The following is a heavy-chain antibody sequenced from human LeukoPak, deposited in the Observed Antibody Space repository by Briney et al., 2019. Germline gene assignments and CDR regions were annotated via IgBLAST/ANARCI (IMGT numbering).Heavy chain of an antibody. V-gene: IGHV3-21*01. CDR3: AREMSGSGKNY. CDR1: GFTFSSYS. J-gene: IGHJ4*02. CDR2: ISSTGIYL. Sequence: GGSLRLSCAASGFTFSSYSMNWVRQAPGKGLEWVSSISSTGIYLDYADSVKGRFSISRDNAKNSLYLHLNSLRAGDTAVYYCAREMSGSGKNYWGQGTLVAVSS. D-gene: IGHD3-10*01.